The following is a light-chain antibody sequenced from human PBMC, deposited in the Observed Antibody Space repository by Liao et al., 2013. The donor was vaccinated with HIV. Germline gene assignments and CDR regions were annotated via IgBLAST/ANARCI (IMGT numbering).Light chain of an antibody. Sequence: SDELTQPSSVSVSPGQTASITCSGRTLGDKYVCWYQQRPGQSPVLVMYQNTKRPSGIPERFSGSSSGTTVTLTISGVQAEDEADYYCQSADSSGTCPVFGGGTKLTVL. CDR2: QNT. J-gene: IGLJ3*02. V-gene: IGLV3-25*03. CDR3: QSADSSGTCPV. CDR1: TLGDKY.